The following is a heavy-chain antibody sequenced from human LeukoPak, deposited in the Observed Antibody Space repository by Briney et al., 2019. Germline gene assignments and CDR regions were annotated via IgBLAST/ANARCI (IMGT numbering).Heavy chain of an antibody. Sequence: GGSLRLSCAASGFTFSRYWMHWVRQAPGEGLMWVSRINGDGTDTTYADSVRGRFTISRDNAENTLYLQMNNLRAEDTAVYYCARVGYTYGYVDSDYWGQGTLVTVSS. CDR1: GFTFSRYW. CDR3: ARVGYTYGYVDSDY. V-gene: IGHV3-74*01. CDR2: INGDGTDT. D-gene: IGHD5-18*01. J-gene: IGHJ4*02.